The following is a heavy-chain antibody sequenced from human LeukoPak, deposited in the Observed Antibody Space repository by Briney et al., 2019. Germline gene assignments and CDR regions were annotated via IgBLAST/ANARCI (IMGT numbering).Heavy chain of an antibody. CDR3: AKSFYDSGGYYGIIDY. Sequence: GGSLRLSCAASGFTFNSYSTFWVRQVPGKGLEWVAVISYDGTHKYYADSVKGRFTISRDNSKNTLHLQMDGLRVEDAALYYCAKSFYDSGGYYGIIDYWGQGTLVTVSS. CDR1: GFTFNSYS. CDR2: ISYDGTHK. V-gene: IGHV3-30*18. J-gene: IGHJ4*02. D-gene: IGHD3-22*01.